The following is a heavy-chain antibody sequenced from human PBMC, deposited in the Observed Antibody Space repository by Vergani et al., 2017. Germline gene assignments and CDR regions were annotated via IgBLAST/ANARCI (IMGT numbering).Heavy chain of an antibody. Sequence: QVQLVQSGAEVKKPGASVKVSCKASGDTFTGYYMHWVRQAPGQGLEWMRWINPNSGGTNYAQKFQGRVTMTRDTSISTAYMELSRLRSDDTAVYYCAREGRGIVVTTNWFDPWGQGTLVTVSS. J-gene: IGHJ5*02. CDR1: GDTFTGYY. D-gene: IGHD2-21*01. CDR3: AREGRGIVVTTNWFDP. V-gene: IGHV1-2*02. CDR2: INPNSGGT.